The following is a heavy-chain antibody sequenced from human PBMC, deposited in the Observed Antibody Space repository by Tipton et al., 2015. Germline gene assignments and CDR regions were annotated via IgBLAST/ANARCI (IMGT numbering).Heavy chain of an antibody. CDR1: GFTFDDYA. CDR2: ISWNSASI. D-gene: IGHD2-2*01. Sequence: SLRLSCAASGFTFDDYAMQWVRLAPGKGLEWVSGISWNSASIGYADSVKGRFTISRDNAKNSLYLQMNSLRPEDTALYYCAKGLGYCSRTSCHPVGAFDIWGHGTMVTVSS. V-gene: IGHV3-9*01. CDR3: AKGLGYCSRTSCHPVGAFDI. J-gene: IGHJ3*02.